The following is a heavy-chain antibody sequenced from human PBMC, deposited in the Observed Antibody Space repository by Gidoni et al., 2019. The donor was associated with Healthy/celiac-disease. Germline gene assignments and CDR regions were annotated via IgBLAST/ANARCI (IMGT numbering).Heavy chain of an antibody. CDR1: GFTFSSYS. CDR3: ASHYYDILTGYLTRNGMDV. CDR2: ISNSSSYI. V-gene: IGHV3-21*01. J-gene: IGHJ6*02. Sequence: EVQLVESGGGLVKPGGSLSLSCAASGFTFSSYSMTWVRQAPGKGLELFSSISNSSSYIYYADSVKGRFTISRDNAKNSLYLQMNSLRAEDTAVYYCASHYYDILTGYLTRNGMDVWGQGTTVTVSS. D-gene: IGHD3-9*01.